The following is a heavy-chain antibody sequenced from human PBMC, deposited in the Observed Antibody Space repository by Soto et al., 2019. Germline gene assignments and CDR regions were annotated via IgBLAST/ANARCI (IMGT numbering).Heavy chain of an antibody. J-gene: IGHJ6*02. Sequence: SETLSLTCAVYGGSFSGYYWSWIRQPPGKGLEWIGEINHSGSTNYNPSLKSRVTISVDTSKNQFSLKLSSVTAADTAVYYCARGRITIFGVVIVYYGMDIWGQGTTVTVSS. V-gene: IGHV4-34*01. D-gene: IGHD3-3*01. CDR2: INHSGST. CDR3: ARGRITIFGVVIVYYGMDI. CDR1: GGSFSGYY.